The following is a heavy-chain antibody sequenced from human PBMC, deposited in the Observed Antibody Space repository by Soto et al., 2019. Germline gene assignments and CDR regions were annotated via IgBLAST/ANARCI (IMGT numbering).Heavy chain of an antibody. Sequence: SGTLSLTCTVSGASITGSSFWSWIRQPAGKGLEWIGRFSLSGTTNYNPSLRSRVTMSADVSKNQFSLRLTSVTAADTALYYCARGMTPPGAPAWYYFDSWGQGTLVTVSS. J-gene: IGHJ4*02. V-gene: IGHV4-4*07. CDR1: GASITGSSF. D-gene: IGHD2-8*02. CDR2: FSLSGTT. CDR3: ARGMTPPGAPAWYYFDS.